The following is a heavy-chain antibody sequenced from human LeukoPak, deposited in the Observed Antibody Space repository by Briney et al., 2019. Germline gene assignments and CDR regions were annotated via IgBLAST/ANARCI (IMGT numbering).Heavy chain of an antibody. J-gene: IGHJ5*02. CDR3: AREDFYYYGSGSYGTQRASNWFDP. V-gene: IGHV1-8*01. D-gene: IGHD3-10*01. CDR2: MNPNSGNT. CDR1: GYTFTSYD. Sequence: ASVKVSCKASGYTFTSYDINWVRQATGQGLEWMGWMNPNSGNTGYAQKFQGRVTMTRNTSISTAYMELSRLRSDDTAVYYCAREDFYYYGSGSYGTQRASNWFDPWGQGTLVTVSS.